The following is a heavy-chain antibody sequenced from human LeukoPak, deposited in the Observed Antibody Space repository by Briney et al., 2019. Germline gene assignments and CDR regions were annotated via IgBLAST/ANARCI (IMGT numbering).Heavy chain of an antibody. CDR2: ISGTSSYI. D-gene: IGHD5-12*01. J-gene: IGHJ4*02. Sequence: GGSLRLSCAASGFTFSSYSMNWVRQAPGKGLEWVSSISGTSSYIYYADSVKGRFTISRDNAKNSLYLQINSLRAEDTAVYHCARDSPGYGGYSYWGQGTLVTVSS. CDR3: ARDSPGYGGYSY. CDR1: GFTFSSYS. V-gene: IGHV3-21*06.